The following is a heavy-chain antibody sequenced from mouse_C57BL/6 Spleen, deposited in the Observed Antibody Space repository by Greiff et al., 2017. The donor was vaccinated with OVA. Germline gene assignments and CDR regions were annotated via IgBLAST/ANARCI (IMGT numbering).Heavy chain of an antibody. Sequence: QVQLKESGAELARPGASVKMSCKASGYTFTSYTMHWVKQRPGQGLEWIGYINPSSGYTKYNQKFKDKATLTADKSSSTAYMQLSSLTSEDSAVYYCARDSSGYVLFAYWGQGTLVTVSA. J-gene: IGHJ3*01. CDR1: GYTFTSYT. D-gene: IGHD3-2*02. CDR2: INPSSGYT. V-gene: IGHV1-4*01. CDR3: ARDSSGYVLFAY.